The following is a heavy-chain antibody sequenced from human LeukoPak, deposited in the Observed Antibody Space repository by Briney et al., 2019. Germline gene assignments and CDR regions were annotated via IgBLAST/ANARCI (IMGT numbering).Heavy chain of an antibody. CDR3: ARESRVAAGVPDY. CDR2: ISGVSTYI. CDR1: GFTFSTYT. V-gene: IGHV3-21*01. J-gene: IGHJ4*02. Sequence: GGSLRLSCAASGFTFSTYTMKWVRLAPGRGLEWVSSISGVSTYIDYADSVKGRFTISRDNAKNSLYLHMNSLRGEDTAVYYRARESRVAAGVPDYRGQGTLVTVSS. D-gene: IGHD6-19*01.